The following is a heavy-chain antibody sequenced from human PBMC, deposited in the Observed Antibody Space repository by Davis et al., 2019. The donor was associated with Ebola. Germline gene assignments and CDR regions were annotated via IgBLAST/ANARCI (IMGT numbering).Heavy chain of an antibody. CDR1: GYTFTAYY. J-gene: IGHJ4*02. Sequence: AASVKVSCKASGYTFTAYYLHWMRQAPGQGLEWMGRINPNSGGTNYAQKFQGTVTMTRDTSISTAYMVLSRLRSDDTAVYYCASHCGGDCYTSGWGQGTLVTVSS. V-gene: IGHV1-2*06. CDR3: ASHCGGDCYTSG. D-gene: IGHD2-21*02. CDR2: INPNSGGT.